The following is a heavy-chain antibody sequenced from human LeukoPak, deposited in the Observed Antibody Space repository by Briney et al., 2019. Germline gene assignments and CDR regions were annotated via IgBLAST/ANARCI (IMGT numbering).Heavy chain of an antibody. Sequence: GGSLRLSCAASGFTFSSYAMHWVRQAPGKGLEWVAVISYDGSNKYSADSVKGRFTISRDNSKNTLYLQMNSLRAEDTAVYYCARGGRYCSSTSCYNFDYWGQGTLVTVSS. CDR1: GFTFSSYA. CDR3: ARGGRYCSSTSCYNFDY. J-gene: IGHJ4*02. CDR2: ISYDGSNK. D-gene: IGHD2-2*02. V-gene: IGHV3-30-3*01.